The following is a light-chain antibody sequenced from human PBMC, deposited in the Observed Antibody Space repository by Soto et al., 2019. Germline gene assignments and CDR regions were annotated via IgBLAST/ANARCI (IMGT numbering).Light chain of an antibody. J-gene: IGKJ2*01. Sequence: DIQLTQSPSSLSASVGDRVTITCRASQSISSYLNWYQQKPGKAPKLLIYAASSLQSGVPSRFSGSGSGTDFTLTIRSLQPEDFATYYCQQRDSASYNFGQGTKLEIK. CDR3: QQRDSASYN. CDR2: AAS. V-gene: IGKV1-39*01. CDR1: QSISSY.